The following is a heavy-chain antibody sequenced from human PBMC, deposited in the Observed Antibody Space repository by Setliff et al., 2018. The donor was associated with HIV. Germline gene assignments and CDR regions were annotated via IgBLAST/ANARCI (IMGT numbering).Heavy chain of an antibody. CDR3: ALLWPFDY. J-gene: IGHJ4*02. Sequence: GGSLRLSCAASGFTFSSYSMNWVRQAPGKGLEWVANINEDGSEKYYMDSVKGRFTISRDNAENSLFLQMNSLRAEDTAIYYCALLWPFDYWGQGALVTVSS. CDR1: GFTFSSYS. CDR2: INEDGSEK. D-gene: IGHD3-10*01. V-gene: IGHV3-7*03.